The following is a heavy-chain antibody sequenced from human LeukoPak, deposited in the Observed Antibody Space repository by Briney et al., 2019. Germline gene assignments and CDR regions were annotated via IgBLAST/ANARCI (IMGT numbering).Heavy chain of an antibody. CDR3: ARVETYYYDSSGYPYFDY. V-gene: IGHV4-31*03. D-gene: IGHD3-22*01. CDR1: GGSISGGGYY. CDR2: IYYSGST. J-gene: IGHJ4*02. Sequence: RPSQTLSLTCTVSGGSISGGGYYWSWIRQHPGKGLEWIGYIYYSGSTYYNPSLKSRVSISIDTSKNQFSLKLSSVTAADTAVYYCARVETYYYDSSGYPYFDYWGQGTLVTVSS.